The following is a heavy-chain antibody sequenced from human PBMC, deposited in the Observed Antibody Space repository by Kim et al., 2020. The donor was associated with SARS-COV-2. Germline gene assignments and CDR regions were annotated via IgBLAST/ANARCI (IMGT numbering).Heavy chain of an antibody. CDR3: ARLDLWFGEGEDY. V-gene: IGHV4-39*07. D-gene: IGHD3-10*01. J-gene: IGHJ4*02. Sequence: YNPSLKSRVTISVDTSKNQFSLKLSSVTAADTAVYYCARLDLWFGEGEDYWGQGTLVTVSS.